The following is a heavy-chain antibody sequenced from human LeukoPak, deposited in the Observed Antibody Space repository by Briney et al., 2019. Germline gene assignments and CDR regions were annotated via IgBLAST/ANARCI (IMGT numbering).Heavy chain of an antibody. CDR2: INPNSGGT. Sequence: GASVKVSCKASGYTFTSYYMHWVRQAPGQGLEWMGRINPNSGGTNYAQKFQGRVTMTRDTSISTAYMELSRLRSDDTAVYYCARFSYCSGGSCYERSDYWGQGTLVTVSS. D-gene: IGHD2-15*01. V-gene: IGHV1-2*06. CDR1: GYTFTSYY. J-gene: IGHJ4*02. CDR3: ARFSYCSGGSCYERSDY.